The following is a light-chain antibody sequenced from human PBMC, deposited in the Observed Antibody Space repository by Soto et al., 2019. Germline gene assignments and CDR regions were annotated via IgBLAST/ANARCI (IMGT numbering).Light chain of an antibody. CDR1: QSVSTY. CDR3: QQYSGLPMT. V-gene: IGKV3-20*01. Sequence: EIVLTQSPATLSLSPGERATLSCRASQSVSTYLAWYQQRPGQAPRLLIYGASRRATGIPDRFSGSGSGTDFTLTISRLEPEDFAVYFCQQYSGLPMTFGQGTRLEIK. J-gene: IGKJ5*01. CDR2: GAS.